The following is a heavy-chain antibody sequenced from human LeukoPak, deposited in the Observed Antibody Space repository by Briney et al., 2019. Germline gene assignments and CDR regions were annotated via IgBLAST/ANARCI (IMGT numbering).Heavy chain of an antibody. Sequence: ASVKVSCKASGYTFTGYYMHWVRQAPGQGLEWMGWINPNSGGTNYAQKFQGRVTMTRDTSISTAYMELSRLRSDDTAVYYCARDGLPVWKLRFLERLHYYYGMDVWGQGTTVTVSS. V-gene: IGHV1-2*02. J-gene: IGHJ6*02. CDR1: GYTFTGYY. CDR3: ARDGLPVWKLRFLERLHYYYGMDV. D-gene: IGHD3-3*01. CDR2: INPNSGGT.